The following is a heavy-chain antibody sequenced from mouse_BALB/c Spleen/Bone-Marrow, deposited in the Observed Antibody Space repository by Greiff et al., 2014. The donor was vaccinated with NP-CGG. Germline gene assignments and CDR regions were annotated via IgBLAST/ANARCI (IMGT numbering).Heavy chain of an antibody. CDR1: GFTSTDYY. V-gene: IGHV7-3*02. Sequence: DVKLVESGGGLVQPGGSLRLSCATSGFTSTDYYMSWVRQPPGKALEWLGFIRNKANGYTTEYSASVKGRFTISRDNSQSILYLQMNTLGAEDSATYYCARYGYDYFDYWGQGTPLTVSS. D-gene: IGHD2-2*01. CDR2: IRNKANGYTT. J-gene: IGHJ2*01. CDR3: ARYGYDYFDY.